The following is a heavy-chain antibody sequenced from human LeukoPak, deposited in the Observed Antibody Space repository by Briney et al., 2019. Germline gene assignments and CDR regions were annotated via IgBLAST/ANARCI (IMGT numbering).Heavy chain of an antibody. D-gene: IGHD6-13*01. CDR2: INWKGGTT. V-gene: IGHV3-20*04. Sequence: GGSLRLSCAASGFTFDNYGMSWVRQHPGEGPEWVAYINWKGGTTGYADSVKGRFTISRDNAKNSLYLQMNSLRAEDTAVYYCARAGYSSSWSGAFDIWGQGTMVTVSS. J-gene: IGHJ3*02. CDR1: GFTFDNYG. CDR3: ARAGYSSSWSGAFDI.